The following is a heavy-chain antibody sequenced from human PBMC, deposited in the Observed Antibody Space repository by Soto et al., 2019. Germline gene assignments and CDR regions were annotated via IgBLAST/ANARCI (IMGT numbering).Heavy chain of an antibody. J-gene: IGHJ3*02. D-gene: IGHD3-22*01. CDR2: IIPILGIA. CDR1: GGTFSSYT. V-gene: IGHV1-69*02. CDR3: ATTFLGFYDSRGYYNDAFDI. Sequence: QVQLVQSGAEVKKPGSSVKVSCKASGGTFSSYTISWVRQAPGQGLEWMGRIIPILGIANYAQKFQGRVTITAEKTTSTGFMEVGRLRSEGTGVYFFATTFLGFYDSRGYYNDAFDIWGQGTMVTVSS.